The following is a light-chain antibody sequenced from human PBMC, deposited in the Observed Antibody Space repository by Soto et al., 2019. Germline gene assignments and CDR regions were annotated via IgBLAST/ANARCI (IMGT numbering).Light chain of an antibody. Sequence: IQMTQSPSSLYASVGDRVTITCRASQAIDNYLAWYQQKPGKVPTVLIYSTSTLKSGVPSRFSGSGSGTDFTLTISSLQPEDVATYYCQKYNSARETFGQGTKVDIK. V-gene: IGKV1-27*01. J-gene: IGKJ1*01. CDR1: QAIDNY. CDR3: QKYNSARET. CDR2: STS.